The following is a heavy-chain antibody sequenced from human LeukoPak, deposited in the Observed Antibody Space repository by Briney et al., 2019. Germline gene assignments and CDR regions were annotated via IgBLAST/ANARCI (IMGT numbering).Heavy chain of an antibody. V-gene: IGHV4-4*07. CDR1: GASISSYY. CDR2: IYTSGTT. Sequence: SETLSLTCTVSGASISSYYWSWIRQVAGKGLEWIGRIYTSGTTDYNPSLKSRVTMSVDTSKTQFSLELRSVTAADTAVYFCARGSGYVDYWGQETLVTVSS. CDR3: ARGSGYVDY. D-gene: IGHD3-10*01. J-gene: IGHJ4*02.